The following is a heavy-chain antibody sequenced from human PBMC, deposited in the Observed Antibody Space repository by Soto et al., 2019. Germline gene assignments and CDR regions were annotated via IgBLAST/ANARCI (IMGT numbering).Heavy chain of an antibody. CDR1: GGSTSSGGYS. CDR3: ARDSSGYYLFDY. V-gene: IGHV4-30-2*01. CDR2: IYHSGST. Sequence: PSETLSLTCAVSGGSTSSGGYSWSWIRQPPGKGLEWIGYIYHSGSTYYNPSLKSRITMSVDTSKNQFSLKLSSVTAADTAVYYCARDSSGYYLFDYWGQGTPVTVSS. J-gene: IGHJ4*02. D-gene: IGHD3-22*01.